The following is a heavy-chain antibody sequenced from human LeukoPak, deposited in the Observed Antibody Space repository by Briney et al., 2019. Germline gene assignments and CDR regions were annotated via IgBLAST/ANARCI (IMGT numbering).Heavy chain of an antibody. J-gene: IGHJ1*01. CDR1: GFTFKDYA. CDR2: ISWDSGNS. V-gene: IGHV3-43D*03. D-gene: IGHD6-19*01. CDR3: AKGPGAAVAKRYIQH. Sequence: AGGSLSLSCAASGFTFKDYAMHWVRQAPGKGLEWVALISWDSGNSYYADSVKGRFTIARDNSKNSLSLQMNSLRPEDTALYYCAKGPGAAVAKRYIQHWGQGTLVTVSS.